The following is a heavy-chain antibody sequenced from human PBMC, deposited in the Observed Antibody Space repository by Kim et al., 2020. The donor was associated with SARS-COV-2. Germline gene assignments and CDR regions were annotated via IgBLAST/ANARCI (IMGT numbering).Heavy chain of an antibody. CDR3: AITDRGSGSYGYFDY. CDR1: GGSISSYY. D-gene: IGHD1-26*01. CDR2: IYYSGST. J-gene: IGHJ4*02. V-gene: IGHV4-59*01. Sequence: SETLSLTCTVSGGSISSYYWSWIRQPPGKGLEWIGYIYYSGSTNYNPSLKSRVTISVDTSKNQFSLKLSSVTAADTAVYYCAITDRGSGSYGYFDYWGQGTLVTVSS.